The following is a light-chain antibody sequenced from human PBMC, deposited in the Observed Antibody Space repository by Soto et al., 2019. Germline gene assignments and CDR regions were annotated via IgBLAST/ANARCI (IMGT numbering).Light chain of an antibody. Sequence: QSALTQPASVSGSPGQSIASSCTGTSSDVGNNNLVSWYQQRPGRAPKLMIYEVTKRPSGVSDRFSGSKSGNTASLTISGLQSEDEADYYCCTFADATTFYVLGGGTKITVL. J-gene: IGLJ1*01. CDR3: CTFADATTFYV. V-gene: IGLV2-23*02. CDR1: SSDVGNNNL. CDR2: EVT.